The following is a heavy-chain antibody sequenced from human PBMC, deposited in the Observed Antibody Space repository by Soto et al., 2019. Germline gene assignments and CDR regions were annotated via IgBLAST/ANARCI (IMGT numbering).Heavy chain of an antibody. CDR1: GGTFSSYT. J-gene: IGHJ6*02. CDR2: IIPILGIA. Sequence: GASVKVSCKASGGTFSSYTISWVRQAPGQGLEWMGRIIPILGIANYAQKFQGRVTITADKSTSTAYMELSSLRSEDTAVYYCARGDATKIVVTTYYAMDVWGQGTTVTVSS. D-gene: IGHD3-9*01. CDR3: ARGDATKIVVTTYYAMDV. V-gene: IGHV1-69*02.